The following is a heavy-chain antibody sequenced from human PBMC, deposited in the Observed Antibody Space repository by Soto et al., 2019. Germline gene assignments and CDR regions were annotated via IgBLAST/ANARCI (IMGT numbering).Heavy chain of an antibody. CDR3: ARASAAGPNWFDP. V-gene: IGHV3-74*01. Sequence: EVQLVESGGGLVQPGGSLRLSCAASGFSFSSYWMHWVRQAPGKGLMWVSRINGDGSSITYADSVKGRFTISRDNAKNTLYLQMSGLRVEDTAMYYCARASAAGPNWFDPWGQGSLVTVSS. J-gene: IGHJ5*02. CDR2: INGDGSSI. D-gene: IGHD6-13*01. CDR1: GFSFSSYW.